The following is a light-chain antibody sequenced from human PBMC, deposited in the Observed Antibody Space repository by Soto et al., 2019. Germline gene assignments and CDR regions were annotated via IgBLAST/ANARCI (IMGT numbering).Light chain of an antibody. CDR3: QQYNNWPLT. CDR1: QSVSSN. CDR2: GVS. J-gene: IGKJ4*01. V-gene: IGKV3-15*01. Sequence: EIVLTQSPGTLSLSPGESATLSCRASQSVSSNLAWYQQKPGQGPRLLIYGVSTRATGIPARFSGSGSGTEFTLTISSLQSEEFAVYYCQQYNNWPLTVGGGTKVDI.